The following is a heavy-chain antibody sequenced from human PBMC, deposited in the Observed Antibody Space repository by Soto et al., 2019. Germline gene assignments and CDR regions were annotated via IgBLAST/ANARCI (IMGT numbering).Heavy chain of an antibody. J-gene: IGHJ3*02. V-gene: IGHV1-3*04. D-gene: IGHD6-6*01. Sequence: ASVKVSCKASGYTFTSYAIHWVRQAPGQSLEWMGWINTGNGNTRYSQNFQGRVTITRDTSASTVSLELNSLRSEDTAIYFCARAVTRTSRPGGQDAFDIWGQGTVVTV. CDR1: GYTFTSYA. CDR3: ARAVTRTSRPGGQDAFDI. CDR2: INTGNGNT.